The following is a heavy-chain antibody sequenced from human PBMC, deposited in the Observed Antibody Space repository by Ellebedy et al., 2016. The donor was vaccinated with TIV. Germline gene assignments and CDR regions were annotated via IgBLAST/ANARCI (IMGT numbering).Heavy chain of an antibody. CDR3: ATDLYDGFISGYFGL. CDR2: ISGYNGDT. Sequence: ASVKVSXXASGFTFSTYGISWVRQAPGQGLEWVGWISGYNGDTNYAQRLQGRVTMTTDTSTNTTYMELRSLTSDDTAMYYCATDLYDGFISGYFGLWGRGTLVTVSS. D-gene: IGHD3-3*02. CDR1: GFTFSTYG. J-gene: IGHJ2*01. V-gene: IGHV1-18*01.